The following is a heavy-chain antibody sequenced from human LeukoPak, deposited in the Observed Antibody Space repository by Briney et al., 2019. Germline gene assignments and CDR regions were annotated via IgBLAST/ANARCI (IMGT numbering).Heavy chain of an antibody. V-gene: IGHV3-30-3*01. CDR1: GFTFSSYA. Sequence: PGRSLRLSCAASGFTFSSYAMHWVRQAPGKGLEWVAVISYDGSNKYYADSVKGRFTISRHNSKNTLYLQMNSLRAEDTAVYYCARVGGIAARGYYYGMDVWGQGTTVTVSS. CDR2: ISYDGSNK. CDR3: ARVGGIAARGYYYGMDV. J-gene: IGHJ6*02. D-gene: IGHD6-6*01.